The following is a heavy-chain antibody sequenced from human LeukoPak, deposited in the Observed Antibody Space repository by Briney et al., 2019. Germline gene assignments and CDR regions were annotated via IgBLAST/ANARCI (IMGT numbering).Heavy chain of an antibody. V-gene: IGHV4-39*07. D-gene: IGHD2-2*01. J-gene: IGHJ4*02. CDR1: GGSLSSSSYC. Sequence: SETLSLSCTVSGGSLSSSSYCWGWIRQPPGKGLEWIVSIYFSGTTYYKPSRKSRATISVDKSKNQFSLKLSSVTAADKAVYYCARVKRKYQLLKPLHETPSHYFDYWCQRALVTVSS. CDR3: ARVKRKYQLLKPLHETPSHYFDY. CDR2: IYFSGTT.